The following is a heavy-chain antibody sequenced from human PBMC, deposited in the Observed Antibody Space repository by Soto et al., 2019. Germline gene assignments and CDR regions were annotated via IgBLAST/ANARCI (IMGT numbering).Heavy chain of an antibody. J-gene: IGHJ6*02. D-gene: IGHD3-10*01. CDR1: RFFFSDYY. CDR3: AIGGGQIYYKGLDV. V-gene: IGHV3-11*01. Sequence: PGGSLRLSCAASRFFFSDYYLSWIRQAPGKGLECVAYISGTGDTKYYADSVEGRFTISRDNPKSSLYLQMNSLRAEDAAVYYCAIGGGQIYYKGLDVWGQGTTVTVSS. CDR2: ISGTGDTK.